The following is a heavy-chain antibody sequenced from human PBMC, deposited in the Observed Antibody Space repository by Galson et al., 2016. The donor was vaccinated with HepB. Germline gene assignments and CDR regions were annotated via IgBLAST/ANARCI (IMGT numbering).Heavy chain of an antibody. D-gene: IGHD3-16*01. CDR1: GFTFNTYW. V-gene: IGHV3-74*01. J-gene: IGHJ4*02. CDR3: VSSKGEITDFFGY. CDR2: INSDGSNT. Sequence: SLRLSCAASGFTFNTYWMHWVRQAPGKGPVWVSFINSDGSNTTYADSVKGRFTISRDNAKTTLYMQMNSLRAEDTAVYYCVSSKGEITDFFGYWGQGVLVTVSS.